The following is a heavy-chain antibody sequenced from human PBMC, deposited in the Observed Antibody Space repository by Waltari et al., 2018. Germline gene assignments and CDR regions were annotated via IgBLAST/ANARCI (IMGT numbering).Heavy chain of an antibody. CDR1: GFTFSYYA. D-gene: IGHD1-1*01. Sequence: QVQLVESEGGAVQPGRSMRLSCAATGFTFSYYAMHWVRQAPGKGLEWVAVISYNGNDKYYTDSVKGRFTISRDNSKNTLYLQMNSLRPEDTAVYYCAKVPGTSQLYYLDNWGQGTLVTVSS. J-gene: IGHJ4*02. CDR3: AKVPGTSQLYYLDN. V-gene: IGHV3-30*18. CDR2: ISYNGNDK.